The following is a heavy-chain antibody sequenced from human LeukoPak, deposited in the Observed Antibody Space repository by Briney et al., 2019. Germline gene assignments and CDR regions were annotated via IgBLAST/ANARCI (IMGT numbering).Heavy chain of an antibody. J-gene: IGHJ4*02. D-gene: IGHD3-9*01. CDR1: GGSFSGYY. Sequence: SETLSLTCAVYGGSFSGYYWSWIRQPPGKGLEWIGEINHSGSTNYNPSLKSRVTISVDTSKNQFSLKLSSVTAADTAVYYCARGHIYDILTGYYTGVSPHYFDYWGQGTLVTVSS. CDR3: ARGHIYDILTGYYTGVSPHYFDY. CDR2: INHSGST. V-gene: IGHV4-34*01.